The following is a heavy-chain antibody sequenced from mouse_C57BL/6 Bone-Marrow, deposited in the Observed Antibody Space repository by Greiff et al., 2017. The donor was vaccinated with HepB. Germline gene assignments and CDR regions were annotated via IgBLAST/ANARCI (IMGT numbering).Heavy chain of an antibody. Sequence: QVQLQQPGAELVKPGASVKLSCKASGYTFTSYWMHWVKQRPGQGLEWIGMFHPNSGSTNYNEKFKSKATLTVDKSSSTAYMQLSSLTSEDSAVYYCARNDYGSPWFAYWGQGTLVTVSA. J-gene: IGHJ3*01. CDR2: FHPNSGST. CDR1: GYTFTSYW. D-gene: IGHD1-1*01. V-gene: IGHV1-64*01. CDR3: ARNDYGSPWFAY.